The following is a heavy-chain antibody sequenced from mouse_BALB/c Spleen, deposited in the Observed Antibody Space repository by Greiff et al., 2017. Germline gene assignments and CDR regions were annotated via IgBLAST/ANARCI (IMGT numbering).Heavy chain of an antibody. CDR1: GFTFSDYG. CDR3: ARDEGLRAWFAY. D-gene: IGHD2-4*01. V-gene: IGHV5-15*02. J-gene: IGHJ3*01. CDR2: ISNLGYSI. Sequence: EVQLVESGGGLVQPGGSRKLSCAASGFTFSDYGMAWVRQTPGKGLEWVAFISNLGYSIYYADTVTGRFTIARENAKNTLYLVMSSLRSEDTAMYYCARDEGLRAWFAYWGQGTLVTVSA.